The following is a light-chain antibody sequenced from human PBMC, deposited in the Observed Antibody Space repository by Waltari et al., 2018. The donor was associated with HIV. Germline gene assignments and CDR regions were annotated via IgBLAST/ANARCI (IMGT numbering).Light chain of an antibody. Sequence: EIVMTQSPVLLSVNPGESASISCRSSHSLRRDNGFDYLDWYLQKPGQSPQLVLYLASFRASGVPARFSGSGSGTDFTLRINKVEAEDVGIYYCMQAQESPLTFGGGTKVEI. CDR3: MQAQESPLT. J-gene: IGKJ4*01. V-gene: IGKV2-28*01. CDR1: HSLRRDNGFDY. CDR2: LAS.